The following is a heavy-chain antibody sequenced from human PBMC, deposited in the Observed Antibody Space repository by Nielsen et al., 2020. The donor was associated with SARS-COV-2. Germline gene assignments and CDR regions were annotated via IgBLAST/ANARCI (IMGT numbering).Heavy chain of an antibody. D-gene: IGHD3-22*01. J-gene: IGHJ3*02. Sequence: GESLKISCAASGFTFDDYGMSWVRQAPGKGLEWVSGINWNGGSTGYADSVKGRFTISRDNAKNSLYLQMNSLRAEDTALYHCAKVRSYYDSSDYPHLDSFDIWGQGTMVTVSS. CDR2: INWNGGST. CDR1: GFTFDDYG. CDR3: AKVRSYYDSSDYPHLDSFDI. V-gene: IGHV3-20*01.